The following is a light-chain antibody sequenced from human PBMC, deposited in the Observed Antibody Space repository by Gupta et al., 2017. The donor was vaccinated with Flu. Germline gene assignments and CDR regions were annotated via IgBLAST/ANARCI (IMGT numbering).Light chain of an antibody. Sequence: EIVMTQSPATLSVSPGERATLSCRASQSVSNNLAWYQQKPGQAPRLLIYGASTRATGIPARFSGSGPGTEFTLTISSLQSEDFAVYYCQQYNNWPPFTFGPGTKVDIK. J-gene: IGKJ3*01. CDR1: QSVSNN. V-gene: IGKV3-15*01. CDR2: GAS. CDR3: QQYNNWPPFT.